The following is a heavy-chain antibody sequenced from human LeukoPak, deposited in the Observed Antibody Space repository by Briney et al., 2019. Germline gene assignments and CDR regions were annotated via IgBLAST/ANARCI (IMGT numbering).Heavy chain of an antibody. CDR1: GHSLSDLS. CDR2: FDIEDAET. J-gene: IGHJ4*02. D-gene: IGHD4-11*01. CDR3: VAEVIEVTMGDY. Sequence: GASVKVSCKVSGHSLSDLSTHWVRQAPGKGLEWMGGFDIEDAETIYAQEFEGRVIMTEDTATETAYMELSSLKSEDTAVYYCVAEVIEVTMGDYWGQGTLVTVSS. V-gene: IGHV1-24*01.